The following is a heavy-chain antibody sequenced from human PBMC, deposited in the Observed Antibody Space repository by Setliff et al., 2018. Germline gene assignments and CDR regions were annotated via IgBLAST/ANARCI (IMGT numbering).Heavy chain of an antibody. CDR1: GGSISSYY. CDR3: AREQWLDPPGYYYMDV. CDR2: IYIGGSA. V-gene: IGHV4-4*07. D-gene: IGHD6-19*01. J-gene: IGHJ6*03. Sequence: PSETLSLTCTVSGGSISSYYWSWIRQPAGKGLEWIGHIYIGGSANYNPSLKSRVTMSIDTSKNQFSLKLNSVTAADLSVYYCAREQWLDPPGYYYMDVWAKGTTVTVSS.